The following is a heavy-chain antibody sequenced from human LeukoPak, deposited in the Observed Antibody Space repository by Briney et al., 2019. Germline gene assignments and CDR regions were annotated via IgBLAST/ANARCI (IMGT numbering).Heavy chain of an antibody. Sequence: ASVKFSCKTAGYTFTSYDINWVRQATGQGLEWMGWMNPNSGNTGYTQKFQSRVTMTRNTSISTAYMELSSLRSEDTAVYYCAGGNWFDPWGQGTLVTVSS. CDR2: MNPNSGNT. CDR3: AGGNWFDP. CDR1: GYTFTSYD. J-gene: IGHJ5*02. V-gene: IGHV1-8*01.